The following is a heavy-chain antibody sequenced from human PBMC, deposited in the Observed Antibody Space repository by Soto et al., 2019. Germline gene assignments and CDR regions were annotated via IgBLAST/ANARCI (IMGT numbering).Heavy chain of an antibody. J-gene: IGHJ4*02. V-gene: IGHV1-18*04. CDR3: AREQYEFGDLYYVDY. D-gene: IGHD4-17*01. Sequence: ASVTVSCTAPGYDLARFPISWVRQARGQGLEGMGLISPYSGSRYYAEKFQGRVTMTTDTSTSTAYMELRSLTSDDTAVYFCAREQYEFGDLYYVDYWGQGTLVTAPQ. CDR1: GYDLARFP. CDR2: ISPYSGSR.